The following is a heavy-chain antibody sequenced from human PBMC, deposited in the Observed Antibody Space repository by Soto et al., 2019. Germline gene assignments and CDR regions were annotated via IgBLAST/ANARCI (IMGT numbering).Heavy chain of an antibody. CDR3: GRAPGGTGIVDY. V-gene: IGHV3-74*01. Sequence: GGSLRLSCAASGFTFSSYWMQWVRQAPGKGLVWVSRISSEGTTTFYADSVKGRFTISRDNAKNTLYLQMNSLRAEDTAVYYCGRAPGGTGIVDYWGQGNPVTVSS. CDR1: GFTFSSYW. CDR2: ISSEGTTT. J-gene: IGHJ4*02. D-gene: IGHD7-27*01.